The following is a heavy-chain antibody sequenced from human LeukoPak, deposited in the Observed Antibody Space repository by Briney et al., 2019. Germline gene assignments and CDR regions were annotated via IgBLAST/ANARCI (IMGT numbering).Heavy chain of an antibody. J-gene: IGHJ4*02. D-gene: IGHD1-26*01. CDR2: INPNSGGT. Sequence: ASVKVSCKASGYTFTGYYMHWVRQAPGQGLEWMGWINPNSGGTNYAQKFQGRVTITADESTSTAYMELSSLRSDDTAVYYCARDNPGGSLLGYWGQGTLVTVSS. CDR1: GYTFTGYY. V-gene: IGHV1-2*02. CDR3: ARDNPGGSLLGY.